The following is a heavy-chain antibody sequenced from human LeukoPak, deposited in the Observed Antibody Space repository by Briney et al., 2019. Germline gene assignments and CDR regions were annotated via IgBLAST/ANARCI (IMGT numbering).Heavy chain of an antibody. CDR3: AKDPSLDDSSGYWVY. V-gene: IGHV3-66*01. J-gene: IGHJ4*02. D-gene: IGHD3-22*01. CDR2: IFGGGDT. Sequence: GGSLRLSCAGSGFSFSNNYMSWVRQVPGKGLEWVSVIFGGGDTYYSDSVKGRFTISRDNSKNTLYLQMNSLRAEDTAVYYCAKDPSLDDSSGYWVYWGQGTLVTVSS. CDR1: GFSFSNNY.